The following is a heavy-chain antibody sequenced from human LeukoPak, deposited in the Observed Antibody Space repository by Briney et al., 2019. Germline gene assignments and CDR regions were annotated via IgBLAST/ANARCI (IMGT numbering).Heavy chain of an antibody. D-gene: IGHD1-1*01. Sequence: PGGSLRLSCAASGFTLSSYAMSWVRQAPGKGLEWVAFIRYDGSNKYYADSVKGRFTISRDNSKNTLYLQMNSLRAEDTAVYYCARNWNDDYYYYYMDVWGKGTTVTVSS. CDR1: GFTLSSYA. V-gene: IGHV3-30*02. J-gene: IGHJ6*03. CDR3: ARNWNDDYYYYYMDV. CDR2: IRYDGSNK.